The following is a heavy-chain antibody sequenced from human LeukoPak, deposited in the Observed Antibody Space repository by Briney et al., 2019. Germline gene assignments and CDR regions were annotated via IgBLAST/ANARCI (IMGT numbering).Heavy chain of an antibody. V-gene: IGHV4-31*03. CDR3: AREGSSGYSGYFDL. CDR2: ISYSGST. Sequence: PSETLSLTCTVSGGSISSGGYYWSWIRQHPGKGLEWIGYISYSGSTYYNPSLKSRVSISLDTSKNQFSLKLSSVTAADTAVYYCAREGSSGYSGYFDLWGRGTLVTVSS. CDR1: GGSISSGGYY. D-gene: IGHD3-22*01. J-gene: IGHJ2*01.